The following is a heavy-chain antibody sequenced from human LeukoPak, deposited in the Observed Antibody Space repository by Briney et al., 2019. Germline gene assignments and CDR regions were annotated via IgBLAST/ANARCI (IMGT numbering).Heavy chain of an antibody. V-gene: IGHV4-30-4*08. CDR2: IYYSGST. Sequence: DPSQTLSLTCTVSGGSISSGDYYWSWIRQPPGKGLEWIGYIYYSGSTYYNPSLKGRVTISVDTSKNQFSLKLSSVTSADTAVYYCAREVMEWSIDYWGQGTLVTVSS. D-gene: IGHD3-3*01. CDR3: AREVMEWSIDY. CDR1: GGSISSGDYY. J-gene: IGHJ4*02.